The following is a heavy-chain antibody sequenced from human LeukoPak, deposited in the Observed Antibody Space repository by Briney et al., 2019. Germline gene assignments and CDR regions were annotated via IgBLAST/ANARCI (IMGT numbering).Heavy chain of an antibody. Sequence: PGGSLRLSCAASGFTFSDYSMNWVRQAPGKGLEWVSSISSSSSYMKYAESVRGRFTISRDNAKNSLYLHMSSLRAEDTAVYYCARDPTIFGVVTLSPPDAFDIWGQGTMVTVSS. D-gene: IGHD3-3*01. CDR1: GFTFSDYS. J-gene: IGHJ3*02. CDR2: ISSSSSYM. CDR3: ARDPTIFGVVTLSPPDAFDI. V-gene: IGHV3-21*01.